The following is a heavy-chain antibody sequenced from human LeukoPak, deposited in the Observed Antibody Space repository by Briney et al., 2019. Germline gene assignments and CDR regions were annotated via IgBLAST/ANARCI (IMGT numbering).Heavy chain of an antibody. CDR3: AQDNYGAFDY. CDR1: GYSISGGYY. V-gene: IGHV4-38-2*01. CDR2: VFYNETA. D-gene: IGHD4-11*01. J-gene: IGHJ4*02. Sequence: SETLSLTCAVSGYSISGGYYWGWIRQPPGKGLQWLGSVFYNETARYNPSLQSRVTVSIDTSKNQFSLKLSSVTAGDTAIYYCAQDNYGAFDYWGQGSLVTVSS.